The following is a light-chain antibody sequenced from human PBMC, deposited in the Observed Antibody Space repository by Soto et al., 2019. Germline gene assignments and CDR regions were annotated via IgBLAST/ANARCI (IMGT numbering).Light chain of an antibody. CDR1: QSVSSN. Sequence: EIVMTQSPATLSVSPGERATLSCRASQSVSSNLAWYQQKPGQAPRLLIYGASTRATGIPARFRGSGSGTEFTLTISSLQYEDFAGYFCQQYNNGPPLTFGGGTKGDIK. J-gene: IGKJ4*01. V-gene: IGKV3-15*01. CDR2: GAS. CDR3: QQYNNGPPLT.